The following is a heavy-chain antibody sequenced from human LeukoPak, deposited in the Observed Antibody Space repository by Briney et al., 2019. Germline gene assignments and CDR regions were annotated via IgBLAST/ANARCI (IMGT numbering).Heavy chain of an antibody. V-gene: IGHV4-59*01. CDR1: GGSISSYY. CDR2: IYYSGNT. J-gene: IGHJ4*02. Sequence: SETLSLTCTVSGGSISSYYWSWLRQAPGKGLEWIGYIYYSGNTNYNPSLKSRVTISIDTSKNHFYLKLISVTAADTAVYYCARVGSGSFDYWGQGTLVTVSS. D-gene: IGHD1-26*01. CDR3: ARVGSGSFDY.